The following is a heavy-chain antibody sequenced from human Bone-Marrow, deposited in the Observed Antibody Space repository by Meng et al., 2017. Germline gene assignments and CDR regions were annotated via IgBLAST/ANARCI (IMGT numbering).Heavy chain of an antibody. CDR3: ARGRVVAATNPKFDY. CDR2: INHSGST. CDR1: GGSFSGYY. Sequence: QVQLQQWGAGLLNPSETLSLTCAVYGGSFSGYYWSWIRQPSGKGLEWIGEINHSGSTNYNPSLKSRVTISVDTSKNQFSLKLSSVTAADTAVYYCARGRVVAATNPKFDYWGQGTLVTVSS. D-gene: IGHD2-15*01. J-gene: IGHJ4*02. V-gene: IGHV4-34*01.